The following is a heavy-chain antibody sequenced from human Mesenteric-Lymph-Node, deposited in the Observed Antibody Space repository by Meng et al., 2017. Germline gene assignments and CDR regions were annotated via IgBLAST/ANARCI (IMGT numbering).Heavy chain of an antibody. CDR3: ARRRGGSGRDC. J-gene: IGHJ4*02. D-gene: IGHD3-10*01. CDR2: IYYSGST. CDR1: YAYISTSNCY. V-gene: IGHV4-30-4*08. Sequence: QGSGPGMARASETLTLTCSVSYAYISTSNCYWNRLRQPPGKGLEWIGYIYYSGSTYYNPSLKSRVTISVDTSKNQFSLKLSSVTATDTAVYYCARRRGGSGRDCWGQGTLVTVSS.